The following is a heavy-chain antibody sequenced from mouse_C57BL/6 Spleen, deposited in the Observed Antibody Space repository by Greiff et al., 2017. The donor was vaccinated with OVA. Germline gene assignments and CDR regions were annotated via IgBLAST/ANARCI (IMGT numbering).Heavy chain of an antibody. CDR3: ANYYGSQYPWFAY. CDR1: GYAFSSYW. D-gene: IGHD1-1*01. Sequence: QVQLKQSGAELVKPGASVKISCKASGYAFSSYWMNWVKQRPGKGLEWIGQIYPGDGDTNYNGKFKGKATLTADKSSSTAYMQLSSLTSEDSAVYFCANYYGSQYPWFAYWGQGTLVTVSA. V-gene: IGHV1-80*01. CDR2: IYPGDGDT. J-gene: IGHJ3*01.